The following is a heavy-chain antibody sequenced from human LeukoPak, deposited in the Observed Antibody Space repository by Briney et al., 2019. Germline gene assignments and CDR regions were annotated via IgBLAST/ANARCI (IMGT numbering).Heavy chain of an antibody. CDR2: IKQDGSEK. CDR1: GFTFSSYW. CDR3: AREPTYYDFWSGYYPSRYFDY. D-gene: IGHD3-3*01. Sequence: GGSLRLSCAASGFTFSSYWMSWVRQAPGRGLEWVANIKQDGSEKYYVDSVKGRFTISRDNAKNSLYLQMNSLRAEDTAVYYCAREPTYYDFWSGYYPSRYFDYWGQGTLVTVSS. V-gene: IGHV3-7*01. J-gene: IGHJ4*02.